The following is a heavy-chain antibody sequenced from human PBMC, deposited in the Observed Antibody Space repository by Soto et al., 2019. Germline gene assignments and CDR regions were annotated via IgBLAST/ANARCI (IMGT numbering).Heavy chain of an antibody. CDR2: IYHSGST. J-gene: IGHJ4*02. V-gene: IGHV4-38-2*01. CDR1: SYSISSGYY. CDR3: ARVDPGSSWIDY. Sequence: SETLSLTCAVSSYSISSGYYWGWIRQPPGKGLDWIGSIYHSGSTYYNPSLKSRVTLSVDTSKNQFSLKLSSVTAADTAVYYCARVDPGSSWIDYWGQGILVTVSS. D-gene: IGHD3-10*01.